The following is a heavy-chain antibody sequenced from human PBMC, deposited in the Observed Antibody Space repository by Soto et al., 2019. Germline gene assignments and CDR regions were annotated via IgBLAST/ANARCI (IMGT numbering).Heavy chain of an antibody. CDR2: ISSDGNTQ. CDR1: GFTFSNSG. Sequence: QVQLVESGGGVVQPGRSLRLSCAASGFTFSNSGMHWVRQAPGKGLEWVAVISSDGNTQFYADSVKGRFSISTDNSKNTLYLDMNSLRADDAAVYYCTGQIASGHWGQGTLVTVSS. V-gene: IGHV3-30*03. CDR3: TGQIASGH. J-gene: IGHJ4*02. D-gene: IGHD2-8*02.